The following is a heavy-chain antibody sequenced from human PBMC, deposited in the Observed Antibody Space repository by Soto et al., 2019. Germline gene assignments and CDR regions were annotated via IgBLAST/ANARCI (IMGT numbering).Heavy chain of an antibody. D-gene: IGHD2-21*02. CDR2: MYNTGST. CDR3: ARDLWGYCGTDCYPLDV. CDR1: GGTISRYY. J-gene: IGHJ6*02. V-gene: IGHV4-59*01. Sequence: QVQLQESGPGLVKPSETLSLTCTVSGGTISRYYWSWIRQPPGKGLEWIGYMYNTGSTVYNPSFTSQVTISVDTSKNQFSLKLNSVTAADTAVYYCARDLWGYCGTDCYPLDVWGQGTTVTVSS.